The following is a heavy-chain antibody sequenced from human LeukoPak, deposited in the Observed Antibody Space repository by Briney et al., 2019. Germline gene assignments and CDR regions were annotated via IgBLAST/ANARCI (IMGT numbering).Heavy chain of an antibody. CDR3: AKVQRITMVRGVPDYYYGMDV. CDR1: GFTFSSYG. D-gene: IGHD3-10*01. CDR2: ISYDGSNK. J-gene: IGHJ6*02. V-gene: IGHV3-30*18. Sequence: PGGSLRLSCAASGFTFSSYGMHWARQAPGKGLEWVAVISYDGSNKYYADSVKGRFTISRDNSKNTLYLQMNSLRAEDTAVYYCAKVQRITMVRGVPDYYYGMDVWGQGTTVTVSS.